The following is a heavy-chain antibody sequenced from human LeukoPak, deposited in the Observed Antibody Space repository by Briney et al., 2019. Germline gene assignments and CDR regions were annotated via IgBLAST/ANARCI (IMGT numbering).Heavy chain of an antibody. CDR2: IKQDATEK. D-gene: IGHD3-22*01. Sequence: GGSLRLSCAASGFTFSNYWMSWVRQAPGKGLEWVANIKQDATEKNYVDSVKGRFTISRDNAKNSLYLQMNSLRVEDTAVYYCARGRGYSTFDYWGQGTLVTVSS. J-gene: IGHJ4*02. V-gene: IGHV3-7*01. CDR1: GFTFSNYW. CDR3: ARGRGYSTFDY.